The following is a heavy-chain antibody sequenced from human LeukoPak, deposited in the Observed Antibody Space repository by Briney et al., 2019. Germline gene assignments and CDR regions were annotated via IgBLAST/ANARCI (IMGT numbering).Heavy chain of an antibody. CDR2: IRGSGGTT. J-gene: IGHJ3*02. CDR3: AKDPNGDYIGAFDM. Sequence: PGGSLRLSCAASGFTFNDYAMIWVRQAPGRGLEWVSAIRGSGGTTFYADSVKGRFTISRDNSKNTLYLQMNSLRAEDTAIYYCAKDPNGDYIGAFDMWGQGTKVTFSS. D-gene: IGHD4-17*01. CDR1: GFTFNDYA. V-gene: IGHV3-23*01.